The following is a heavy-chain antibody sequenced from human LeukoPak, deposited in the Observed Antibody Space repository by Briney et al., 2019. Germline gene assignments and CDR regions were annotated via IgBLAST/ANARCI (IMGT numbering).Heavy chain of an antibody. Sequence: GGSLRLSCAASGFTLSNYYMSWVRQAPGEGLERVANIRQDGRDKYYVDSVKGRFTISRDNAKNSLYLQMTSLRAEDTAVYYCAREAVLRGSDDAFDIWGQGTMVTVSS. CDR1: GFTLSNYY. CDR2: IRQDGRDK. J-gene: IGHJ3*02. V-gene: IGHV3-7*01. D-gene: IGHD2-15*01. CDR3: AREAVLRGSDDAFDI.